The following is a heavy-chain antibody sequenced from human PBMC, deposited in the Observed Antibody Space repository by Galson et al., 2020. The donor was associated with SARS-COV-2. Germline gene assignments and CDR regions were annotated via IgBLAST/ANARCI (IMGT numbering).Heavy chain of an antibody. CDR1: GGTFSSYA. D-gene: IGHD3-22*01. Sequence: SVKVSCKASGGTFSSYAFTWVRQAPGQGLEWMGGIIPIFGTTNYAQKFQGRVTITADESTSTAYMEMSSLRSEDTAVYYCARGGVKVDYYDRSGYDVFDIWGQGTMVTVSS. V-gene: IGHV1-69*13. CDR3: ARGGVKVDYYDRSGYDVFDI. CDR2: IIPIFGTT. J-gene: IGHJ3*02.